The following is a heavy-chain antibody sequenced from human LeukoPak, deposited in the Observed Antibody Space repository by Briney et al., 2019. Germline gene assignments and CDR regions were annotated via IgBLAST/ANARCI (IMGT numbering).Heavy chain of an antibody. CDR2: ISSDGSKK. J-gene: IGHJ4*02. CDR1: GFTFSSYA. CDR3: ARRAPSHDFDD. V-gene: IGHV3-30*04. Sequence: GGSLRLSCEVSGFTFSSYAMHCVRQAPGEGLEWVAVISSDGSKKDYADSVKGRFTTSRDNSKNTLYLQMNSLRVEDTALYYCARRAPSHDFDDWGQGTLVTVSS.